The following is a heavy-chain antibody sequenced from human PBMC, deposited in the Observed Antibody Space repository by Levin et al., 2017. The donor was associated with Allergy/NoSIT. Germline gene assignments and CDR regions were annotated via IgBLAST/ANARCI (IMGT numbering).Heavy chain of an antibody. Sequence: GGSLRLSCAASGFTFSSYGMHWVRQAPGKGLEWVAVIWYDGSNKYYADSVKGRFTISRDNSKNTLYLQMNSLRAEDTAVYYCARTSAAVDDAFDSWGQGTMVTVSS. V-gene: IGHV3-33*01. D-gene: IGHD6-13*01. CDR2: IWYDGSNK. J-gene: IGHJ3*02. CDR1: GFTFSSYG. CDR3: ARTSAAVDDAFDS.